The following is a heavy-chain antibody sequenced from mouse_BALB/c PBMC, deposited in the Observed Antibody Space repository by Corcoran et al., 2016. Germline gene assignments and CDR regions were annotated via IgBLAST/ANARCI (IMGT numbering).Heavy chain of an antibody. CDR3: ARGDGYYVLYAMDY. CDR1: GYSITSGYY. CDR2: ISYDGSN. D-gene: IGHD2-3*01. J-gene: IGHJ4*01. Sequence: DVQLQESGPGLVKPSQSLSLTCSVTGYSITSGYYWNWIRQFPGNKLEWMGYISYDGSNNYNPSLKNRISITRDTSKNQFFLKLNSVTTEDTATYYCARGDGYYVLYAMDYWGQGTSVTVSS. V-gene: IGHV3-6*02.